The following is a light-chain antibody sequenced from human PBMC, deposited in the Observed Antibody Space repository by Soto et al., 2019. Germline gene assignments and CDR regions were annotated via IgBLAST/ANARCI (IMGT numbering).Light chain of an antibody. J-gene: IGKJ4*01. CDR2: DAS. V-gene: IGKV1-5*01. Sequence: DVQMTQSPSSLSASVGDRVTITCRASQSINNWLAWYQQKPGKAPKFLIYDASTLETGVPSRFSGSASGTEFTLTISVLQPEDVASYYCQQYDTYPLTFGGGTKVDIK. CDR1: QSINNW. CDR3: QQYDTYPLT.